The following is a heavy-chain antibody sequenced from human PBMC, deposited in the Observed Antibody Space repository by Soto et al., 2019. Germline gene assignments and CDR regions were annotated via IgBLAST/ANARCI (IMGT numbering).Heavy chain of an antibody. Sequence: SETLSLTCTVSGVSITDYHWSWIRQSPGWGLEWIGYIFSRGTPNYNPSLKSRVTISVDTSRNQFSLKLNSLTAADTAMYFCAKRFGDYVGWFDPWGQGALVTVSS. V-gene: IGHV4-59*01. J-gene: IGHJ5*02. CDR1: GVSITDYH. D-gene: IGHD4-17*01. CDR2: IFSRGTP. CDR3: AKRFGDYVGWFDP.